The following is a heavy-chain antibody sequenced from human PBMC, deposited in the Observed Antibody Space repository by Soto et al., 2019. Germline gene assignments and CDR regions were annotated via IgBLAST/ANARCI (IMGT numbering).Heavy chain of an antibody. Sequence: PGGSLRLSCAASGFTFSSYAMSWVRQAPGKGLEWVSAISGRGGSTYYADSVKGRFTISRDNSKNTLYLQMNSLRAEDTAVYYCAKDRGVSYYGSGTPAPWGQGTMVTVSS. V-gene: IGHV3-23*01. CDR1: GFTFSSYA. D-gene: IGHD3-10*01. J-gene: IGHJ5*02. CDR2: ISGRGGST. CDR3: AKDRGVSYYGSGTPAP.